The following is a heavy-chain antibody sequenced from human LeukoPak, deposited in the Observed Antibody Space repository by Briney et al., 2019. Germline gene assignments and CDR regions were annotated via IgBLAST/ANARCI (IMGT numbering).Heavy chain of an antibody. Sequence: GGSLRLSCVASGFAFSRFAMNWVRQAPGKGLEWVSIVSGSGGITNSADSVKGRFTISRDNSKNTLYLQVNSLRAEDTAVYYCARDPPRAAWVFDYWGQGTLVSVSS. CDR3: ARDPPRAAWVFDY. J-gene: IGHJ4*02. D-gene: IGHD6-25*01. V-gene: IGHV3-23*01. CDR1: GFAFSRFA. CDR2: VSGSGGIT.